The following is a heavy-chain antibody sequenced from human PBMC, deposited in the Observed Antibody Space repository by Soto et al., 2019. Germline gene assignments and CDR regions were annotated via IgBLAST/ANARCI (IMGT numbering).Heavy chain of an antibody. Sequence: PGGSLRLSCAASRFTFNNYAMSWVRQAPGKGLEWVSAISSSGFSTYYADSLKGRFTISRDNSKNTVYLQMNNLRAEDTAVYYCPHGSGLVAAKFDSWGQGTLATVYS. CDR2: ISSSGFST. J-gene: IGHJ4*02. CDR1: RFTFNNYA. D-gene: IGHD2-15*01. CDR3: PHGSGLVAAKFDS. V-gene: IGHV3-23*01.